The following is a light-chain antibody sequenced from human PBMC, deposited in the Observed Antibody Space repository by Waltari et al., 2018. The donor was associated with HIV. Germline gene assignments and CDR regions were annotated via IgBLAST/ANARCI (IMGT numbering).Light chain of an antibody. Sequence: QSALTQPASVSGSPGQSITISCAGTSSDVGGYNYVSWFQQHPGKAPKLIIYDVTNRPLGCFNFFPGSNSWNPASLTTSGLQAEEEADYYCTSYTNSRTWGFGGGTKLTVL. V-gene: IGLV2-14*03. CDR3: TSYTNSRTWG. CDR2: DVT. CDR1: SSDVGGYNY. J-gene: IGLJ3*02.